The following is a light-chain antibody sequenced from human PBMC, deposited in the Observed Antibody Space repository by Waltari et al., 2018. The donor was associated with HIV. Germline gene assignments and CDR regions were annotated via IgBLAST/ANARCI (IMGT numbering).Light chain of an antibody. Sequence: QSALTQPPSASGSPGQSVTISCPGPSRDVGGHNYFSWYQQHPGKPPKLMIYEGSKRPSGVPDRFSGSKSGNTASLTVSGLQAEDEADYYCSSYAGSNNFVVFGGGTKLTVL. V-gene: IGLV2-8*01. CDR1: SRDVGGHNY. CDR3: SSYAGSNNFVV. CDR2: EGS. J-gene: IGLJ2*01.